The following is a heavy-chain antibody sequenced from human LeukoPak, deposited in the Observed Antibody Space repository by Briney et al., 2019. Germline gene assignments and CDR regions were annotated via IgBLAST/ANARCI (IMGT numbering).Heavy chain of an antibody. D-gene: IGHD5-24*01. V-gene: IGHV4-39*01. CDR2: IYYSGST. Sequence: SETLSLTCTVSGGSISSSSYYWGWIRQPPGKGLEWIGSIYYSGSTYYNPSLKSRVTISVDTSKNQFSLKLSSVTAADTAVYYCARCRMATTRGFDYWGQGTLVTVSS. J-gene: IGHJ4*02. CDR3: ARCRMATTRGFDY. CDR1: GGSISSSSYY.